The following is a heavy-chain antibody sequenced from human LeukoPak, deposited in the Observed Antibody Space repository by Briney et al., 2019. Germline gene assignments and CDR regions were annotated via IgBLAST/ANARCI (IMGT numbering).Heavy chain of an antibody. CDR1: GYTLTELS. Sequence: ASVKVSCKVSGYTLTELSRHWVRQAPGKGLEWMGGFDPEDGETIYAQKFQGRVTMTEDTSTDTAYMELSSLRSEDTAVYYCATRSLYGDYSWGYFHHWGQGTLVTVSS. J-gene: IGHJ1*01. D-gene: IGHD4-17*01. CDR2: FDPEDGET. CDR3: ATRSLYGDYSWGYFHH. V-gene: IGHV1-24*01.